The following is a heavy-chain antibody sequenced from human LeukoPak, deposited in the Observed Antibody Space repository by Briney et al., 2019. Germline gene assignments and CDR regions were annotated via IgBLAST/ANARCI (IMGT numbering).Heavy chain of an antibody. J-gene: IGHJ4*02. V-gene: IGHV3-21*01. D-gene: IGHD3-9*01. CDR3: AREGYDILTGYSSSLDY. CDR2: ISSSSSYI. Sequence: AGGSLRFSCAASGFTFSSYSMNWVRQAPGKGLEWVSSISSSSSYIYYADSVKGRFTISRDNAKNSLYLQMNSLRAEDTAVYYCAREGYDILTGYSSSLDYWGQGTLVTVSS. CDR1: GFTFSSYS.